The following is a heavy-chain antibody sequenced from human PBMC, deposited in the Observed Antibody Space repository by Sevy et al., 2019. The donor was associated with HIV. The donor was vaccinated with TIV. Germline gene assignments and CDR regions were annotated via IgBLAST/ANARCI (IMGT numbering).Heavy chain of an antibody. CDR3: VRAIAAAGSF. J-gene: IGHJ4*02. CDR2: IKQDGSVK. V-gene: IGHV3-7*01. CDR1: GFSLNNYW. Sequence: GGSLRLSCAASGFSLNNYWMNWVRQAPGKGLEWVANIKQDGSVKYYVDSVKGRFTISRDNARNLLYLQMNSLRVEDTALYYCVRAIAAAGSFWGQGTLGTVSS. D-gene: IGHD6-13*01.